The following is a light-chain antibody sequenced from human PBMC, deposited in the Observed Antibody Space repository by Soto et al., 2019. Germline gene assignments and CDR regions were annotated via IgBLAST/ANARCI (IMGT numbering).Light chain of an antibody. CDR3: QQRTDWPPAVT. CDR2: DAS. Sequence: EIVLTQSPATVSLSPGERATLSCRASQSVSSYLAWYQHKPGQAPRLLIYDASNRATGIPARFSGSGSGTDFTLTISSPEPEDFAVYYCQQRTDWPPAVTFGQGTRLEIK. CDR1: QSVSSY. V-gene: IGKV3-11*01. J-gene: IGKJ5*01.